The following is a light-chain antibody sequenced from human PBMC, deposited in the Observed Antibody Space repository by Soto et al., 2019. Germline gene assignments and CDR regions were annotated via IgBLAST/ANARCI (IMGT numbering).Light chain of an antibody. CDR2: NAS. CDR1: QGVSSY. J-gene: IGKJ4*01. V-gene: IGKV3D-11*01. Sequence: EIVLTQSPATLSLSPRERATLSYRASQGVSSYLAWYQQKPGQAPRLLIYNASNRATGIPARFSGSGPGTDFTLTISSLEPEDFAVYCCPQRSNWLLGGGTKVEIK. CDR3: PQRSNWL.